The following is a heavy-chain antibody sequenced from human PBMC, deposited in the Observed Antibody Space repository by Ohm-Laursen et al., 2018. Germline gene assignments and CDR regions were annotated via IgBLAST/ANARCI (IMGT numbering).Heavy chain of an antibody. CDR1: GFTFSSYA. CDR3: AKEGYKYGLHNFDY. V-gene: IGHV3-23*01. J-gene: IGHJ4*02. Sequence: SLRLSCAASGFTFSSYAMTWVRQAPGKGLEWVSAIVGSGGSIYYADSVKGRFTISRDNSKNTLYLQIDSLRAEDTAVYHCAKEGYKYGLHNFDYWGKGTLVTASS. D-gene: IGHD5-18*01. CDR2: IVGSGGSI.